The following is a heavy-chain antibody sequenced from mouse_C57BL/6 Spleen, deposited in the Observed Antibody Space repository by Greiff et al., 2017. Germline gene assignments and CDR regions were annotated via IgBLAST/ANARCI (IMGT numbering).Heavy chain of an antibody. J-gene: IGHJ3*01. D-gene: IGHD1-1*01. CDR2: IYPGDGDT. CDR3: ARFTLGSSYVH. V-gene: IGHV1-82*01. Sequence: VKLMESGPELVKPGASVKISCKASGYAFSSSWMNWVKQRPGKGLEWIGRIYPGDGDTTYNGKFKGKATLTADKSSSTAYMQLSSLTSEDSAVYFCARFTLGSSYVHWGQGTLVTVSA. CDR1: GYAFSSSW.